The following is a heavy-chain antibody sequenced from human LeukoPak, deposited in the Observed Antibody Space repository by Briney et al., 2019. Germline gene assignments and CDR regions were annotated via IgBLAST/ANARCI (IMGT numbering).Heavy chain of an antibody. D-gene: IGHD3-10*01. V-gene: IGHV3-30-3*01. CDR3: AKDNYYGSGSYYEYYFDY. CDR2: ISYDGSNK. J-gene: IGHJ4*02. Sequence: GRSLRLSCAASGFTFSSYAMHWVRQAPGKGLEWVAVISYDGSNKYYADSVKGRFTISRDNSKNTLYLQMNSLRAEDTALYYCAKDNYYGSGSYYEYYFDYWGQGTLVTVSS. CDR1: GFTFSSYA.